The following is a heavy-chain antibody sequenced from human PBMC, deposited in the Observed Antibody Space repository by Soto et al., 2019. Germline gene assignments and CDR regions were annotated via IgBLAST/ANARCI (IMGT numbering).Heavy chain of an antibody. CDR1: GDTISTGGYT. D-gene: IGHD6-25*01. CDR2: TYYSGNP. J-gene: IGHJ6*02. CDR3: ARSGYYYYGMDV. Sequence: PSETLSLTCDVSGDTISTGGYTWAWIRQPPGKALEWIGSTYYSGNPYYNPSLKSRVTISVDRSKNQFSLKLSSVTAADTAVYYCARSGYYYYGMDVWGQGTTVTVSS. V-gene: IGHV4-30-2*03.